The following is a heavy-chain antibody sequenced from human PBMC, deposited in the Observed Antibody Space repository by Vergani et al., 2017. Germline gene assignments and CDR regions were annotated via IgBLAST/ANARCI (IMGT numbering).Heavy chain of an antibody. CDR2: IIPILGIA. V-gene: IGHV1-69*04. D-gene: IGHD6-13*01. CDR1: GYTFTRSA. CDR3: AISSPGDYYYYGMDV. J-gene: IGHJ6*02. Sequence: QVQLVQSGAEVKKPGASVKVSCKASGYTFTRSAISWVRPAPGQGLEWVGRIIPILGIANYAQKFQGSGTITADKSTSTAYMELSSLRSEDTAVYYCAISSPGDYYYYGMDVWGQGTTVTVSS.